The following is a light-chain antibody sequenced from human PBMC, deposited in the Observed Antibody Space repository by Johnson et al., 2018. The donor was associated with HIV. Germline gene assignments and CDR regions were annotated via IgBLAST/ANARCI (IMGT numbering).Light chain of an antibody. Sequence: QLVLTQPPSVSAAPGQKVTISCSGSSSNIGNNYVSWYQQLPGTAPKLLIYDSYKRPSELPDRFSGSKYGQSATLGITGLQTGDEADYYCGTRDSSLGAYVFGTGTKVTVL. CDR1: SSNIGNNY. V-gene: IGLV1-51*01. J-gene: IGLJ1*01. CDR2: DSY. CDR3: GTRDSSLGAYV.